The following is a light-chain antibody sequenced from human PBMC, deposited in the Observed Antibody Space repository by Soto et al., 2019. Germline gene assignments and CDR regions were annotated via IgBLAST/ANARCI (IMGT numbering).Light chain of an antibody. CDR3: QQYGNSWT. CDR1: RSVTSGY. J-gene: IGKJ1*01. CDR2: GAS. V-gene: IGKV3-20*01. Sequence: EIVLTQSPGTLSLSPGERATLSCRASRSVTSGYLAWYHQKPGQAPRLLIYGASIRGTGIPDRFSGSGSGTDFTLTISRLEPEDFAVYYCQQYGNSWTFGQGTKVEIK.